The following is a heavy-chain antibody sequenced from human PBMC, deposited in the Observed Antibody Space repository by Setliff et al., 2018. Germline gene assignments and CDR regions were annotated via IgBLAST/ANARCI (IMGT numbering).Heavy chain of an antibody. CDR1: GGTFSRYA. CDR2: SIPMYRTT. D-gene: IGHD2-15*01. CDR3: ATGPDIGEFGGNYFNY. J-gene: IGHJ4*02. V-gene: IGHV1-69*05. Sequence: SVKVSCKASGGTFSRYAISWVRQAPGQGLEWMGGSIPMYRTTKYAQRFQGRVTITTDESTTTAYMELSSLRSEDTAVYYCATGPDIGEFGGNYFNYWGQGTLVTVSS.